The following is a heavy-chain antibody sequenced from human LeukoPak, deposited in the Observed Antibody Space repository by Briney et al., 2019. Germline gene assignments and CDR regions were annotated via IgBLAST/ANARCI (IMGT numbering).Heavy chain of an antibody. J-gene: IGHJ4*02. V-gene: IGHV1-18*01. CDR1: GYTFTSYG. Sequence: ASVTVSCKASGYTFTSYGISWVRQAPGQGLEWMGWISAYNGNTNYAQKLQGRVTMTTDTSTSTAYMELRSLRSDDTAVYYCARDALTARGYCSGGSCYPKIGLFDYWGQGTLVTVSS. CDR2: ISAYNGNT. D-gene: IGHD2-15*01. CDR3: ARDALTARGYCSGGSCYPKIGLFDY.